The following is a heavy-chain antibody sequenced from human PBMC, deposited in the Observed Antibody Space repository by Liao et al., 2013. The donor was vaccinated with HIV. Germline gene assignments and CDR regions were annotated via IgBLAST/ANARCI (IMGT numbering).Heavy chain of an antibody. J-gene: IGHJ4*02. CDR1: GASISSSY. CDR2: IYTSGST. Sequence: QVQLQESGPGLVKPSETLSLTCTVSGASISSSYWSWIRQPAEKGLEWIGRIYTSGSTDYNPSLKSRVTISVDRSKNQFSLKLSSVTAADTAVYYCAREGVDTAPDYWGQGTLVTVSS. CDR3: AREGVDTAPDY. D-gene: IGHD5-18*01. V-gene: IGHV4-4*07.